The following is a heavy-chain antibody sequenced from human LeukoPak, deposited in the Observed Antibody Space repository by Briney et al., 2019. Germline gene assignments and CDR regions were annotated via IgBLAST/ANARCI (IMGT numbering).Heavy chain of an antibody. CDR1: GFTFSSYW. J-gene: IGHJ4*02. CDR2: IHRDGSST. V-gene: IGHV3-74*01. D-gene: IGHD5-24*01. CDR3: TRGDGYNLVDS. Sequence: GGSLRLSCAASGFTFSSYWMHWVRQAPGRVPVWVSRIHRDGSSTIYADSVKGRFTISRDNAKNTLYLQMNSLRSDDTAVYYCTRGDGYNLVDSWGQGTLVTVSS.